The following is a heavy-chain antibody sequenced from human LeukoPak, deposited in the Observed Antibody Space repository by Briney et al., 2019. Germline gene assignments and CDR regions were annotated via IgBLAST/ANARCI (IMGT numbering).Heavy chain of an antibody. V-gene: IGHV4-4*07. CDR2: IYPSGTT. J-gene: IGHJ4*02. D-gene: IGHD6-19*01. CDR3: ARRVSGWFYFDY. Sequence: SETLSLTCSVSGGSVSSYYWTWIRQPAGKGLEWIGRIYPSGTTHYNPSLKSRVTMSVDTSKSQFSLKLSSVTAADTAVFYCARRVSGWFYFDYWGQGTLVTVSS. CDR1: GGSVSSYY.